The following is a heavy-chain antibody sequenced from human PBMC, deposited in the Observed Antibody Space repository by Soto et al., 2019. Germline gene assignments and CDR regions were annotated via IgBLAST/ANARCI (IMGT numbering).Heavy chain of an antibody. D-gene: IGHD5-12*01. CDR2: ISSSSSSI. CDR3: AKDNGYDAATLDY. Sequence: PGGSLRLSCAASTFTFSTFSMYRVRQAPGKGLEWVSSISSSSSSIYYADSLRGRFTISRDNAKNSLYLQMNSLRAEDTAMYYCAKDNGYDAATLDYWGQGTPVTVSS. CDR1: TFTFSTFS. V-gene: IGHV3-21*01. J-gene: IGHJ4*02.